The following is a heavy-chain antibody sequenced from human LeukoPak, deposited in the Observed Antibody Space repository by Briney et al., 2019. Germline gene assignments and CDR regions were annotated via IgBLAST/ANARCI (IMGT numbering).Heavy chain of an antibody. CDR2: ISSSGGST. CDR3: AKEKGFSSPYYYYYMDV. CDR1: GFTFSAYV. Sequence: PGGSLRLSCAASGFTFSAYVMTWVRQAPGKGLEWDSAISSSGGSTYYADSVKGRFTISRDNSKNTLYLQMNSLRAEDTALYYCAKEKGFSSPYYYYYMDVWGKGTTVTVSS. D-gene: IGHD6-13*01. J-gene: IGHJ6*03. V-gene: IGHV3-23*01.